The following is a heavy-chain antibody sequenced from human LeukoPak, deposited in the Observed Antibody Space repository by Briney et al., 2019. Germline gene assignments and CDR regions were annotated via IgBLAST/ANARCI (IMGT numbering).Heavy chain of an antibody. Sequence: GGSLRLSCAASGFTFSSYTMHWVRQAPGKGLEWVAVISYDGSNKYYADSVKGRFTISRDNSKSTLFLQMNSPSAEDTAVYYCAKDLFVGGFDYWGQGTLVTVSS. V-gene: IGHV3-30-3*01. J-gene: IGHJ4*02. D-gene: IGHD3-10*02. CDR1: GFTFSSYT. CDR2: ISYDGSNK. CDR3: AKDLFVGGFDY.